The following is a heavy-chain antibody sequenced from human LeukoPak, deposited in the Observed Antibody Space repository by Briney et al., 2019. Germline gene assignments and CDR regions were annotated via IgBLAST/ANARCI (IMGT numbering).Heavy chain of an antibody. V-gene: IGHV3-11*01. CDR3: ACPYRSRFDY. D-gene: IGHD6-13*01. J-gene: IGHJ4*02. CDR2: ITNSGSDI. CDR1: GFTFSSYA. Sequence: GGSLRLSCAASGFTFSSYAMSWLRQAPGKGLERISYITNSGSDIEYADSVKGRFTISWDSAKKSLYLEMNTLRAEDTAIYYCACPYRSRFDYWGQGTLVTVSS.